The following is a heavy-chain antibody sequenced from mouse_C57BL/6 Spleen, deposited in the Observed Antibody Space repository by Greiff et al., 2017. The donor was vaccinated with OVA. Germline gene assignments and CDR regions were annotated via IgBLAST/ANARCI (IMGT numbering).Heavy chain of an antibody. V-gene: IGHV2-6*03. J-gene: IGHJ4*01. Sequence: VKVVESGPGLVAPSQSLSITCTVSGFSLTSYGVHWVRQPPGKGLEWLVVIWSDGSTTYNSALKSRLSISKDNSKSQVFLKMNSLQTDDTAMYYCARESYGNYGYYAMDYWGQGTSVTVSS. CDR3: ARESYGNYGYYAMDY. CDR1: GFSLTSYG. D-gene: IGHD2-1*01. CDR2: IWSDGST.